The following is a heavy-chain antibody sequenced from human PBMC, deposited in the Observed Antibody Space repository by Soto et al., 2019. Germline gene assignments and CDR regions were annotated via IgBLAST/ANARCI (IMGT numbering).Heavy chain of an antibody. D-gene: IGHD3-3*01. CDR1: GYTFTSYY. CDR3: ARELDLGYYDFWSGYSQFDY. Sequence: ASVKVSCKASGYTFTSYYMHWVRQAPGRGLEWMGIINPSGGSTSYAQKFQGRVTMTRDTSTSTVYMELSSLRSEDTAVYYCARELDLGYYDFWSGYSQFDYWGQGTLVTVS. J-gene: IGHJ4*02. V-gene: IGHV1-46*03. CDR2: INPSGGST.